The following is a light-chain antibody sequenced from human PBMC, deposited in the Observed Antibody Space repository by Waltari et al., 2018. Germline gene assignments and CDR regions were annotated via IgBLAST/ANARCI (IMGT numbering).Light chain of an antibody. CDR1: QSFSNN. Sequence: SPVTLSVSPGERATLSCRASQSFSNNLAWYQHKPGQAPRLVMYDASTRASGLPARFSGTGSGREFTLTINSLQSEDVAIYYCQQYSNWPPWTFGQGTTVEIK. CDR2: DAS. V-gene: IGKV3-15*01. CDR3: QQYSNWPPWT. J-gene: IGKJ1*01.